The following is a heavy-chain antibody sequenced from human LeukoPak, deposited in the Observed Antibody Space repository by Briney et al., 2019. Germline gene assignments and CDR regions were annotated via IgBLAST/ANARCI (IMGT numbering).Heavy chain of an antibody. J-gene: IGHJ4*02. Sequence: DSVKGRFTISRDNSKNTLYLQMNSLRAEDTAVYYCARDRNGYYYDSSGGYYFDYWGQGTLVTVPS. D-gene: IGHD3-22*01. CDR3: ARDRNGYYYDSSGGYYFDY. V-gene: IGHV3-30*07.